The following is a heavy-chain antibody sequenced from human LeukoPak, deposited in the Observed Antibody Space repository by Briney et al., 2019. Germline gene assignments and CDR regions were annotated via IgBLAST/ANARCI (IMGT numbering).Heavy chain of an antibody. V-gene: IGHV4-34*01. CDR3: AVTIRDYYMDV. J-gene: IGHJ6*03. D-gene: IGHD2-21*01. Sequence: SETLSLTCAVYGGSFSGYYWSWIRQPPGKGLEWIGEINHSGSTNYNPSLKSRVTISVDTSKNQFSLKLSSVTAADTAVYYCAVTIRDYYMDVWGKGTTVTVSS. CDR2: INHSGST. CDR1: GGSFSGYY.